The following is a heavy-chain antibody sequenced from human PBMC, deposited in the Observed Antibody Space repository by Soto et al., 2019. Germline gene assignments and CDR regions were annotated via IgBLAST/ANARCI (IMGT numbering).Heavy chain of an antibody. CDR1: GDSISSYY. V-gene: IGHV4-59*01. CDR2: LYYGRRA. Sequence: QVQLKESGPGLVKPSETLSLTCAVSGDSISSYYCMWIRQPPGKGLEFIGALYYGRRANYNPSLKSRVTLSVDMSTNQCSLTLSSMTAADTAVYYCALRSMAVVPEYWGQGTLVTVSS. J-gene: IGHJ4*02. CDR3: ALRSMAVVPEY. D-gene: IGHD3-22*01.